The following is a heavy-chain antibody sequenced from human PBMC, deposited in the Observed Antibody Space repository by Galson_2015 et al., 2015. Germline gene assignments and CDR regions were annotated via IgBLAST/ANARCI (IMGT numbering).Heavy chain of an antibody. J-gene: IGHJ4*02. V-gene: IGHV3-23*01. Sequence: SLRLSCAASGFTFSSYAMSWVRQAPGKGLEWVSDISGGGGGIYYADSVKGRLTISRDNSKNTLYLQMNSLRAEDTAVYYCAKSYSSNPYGGYFDLWGQGTLVTVSS. CDR1: GFTFSSYA. D-gene: IGHD6-13*01. CDR3: AKSYSSNPYGGYFDL. CDR2: ISGGGGGI.